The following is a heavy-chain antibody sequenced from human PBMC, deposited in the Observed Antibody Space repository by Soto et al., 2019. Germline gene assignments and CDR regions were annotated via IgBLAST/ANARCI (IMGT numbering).Heavy chain of an antibody. D-gene: IGHD2-2*01. CDR2: ISGSGGST. CDR3: AKDVCDGTSCPVDYYCYYGIDV. V-gene: IGHV3-23*01. CDR1: GFTFSLYT. J-gene: IGHJ6*02. Sequence: GGSLRLSCAASGFTFSLYTMSWVLQAPGKGLEWVSAISGSGGSTYYADSVKGRFTISRDNSKDTLYLQMNSLRAEDTAVYYCAKDVCDGTSCPVDYYCYYGIDVWGQGTTVTVAS.